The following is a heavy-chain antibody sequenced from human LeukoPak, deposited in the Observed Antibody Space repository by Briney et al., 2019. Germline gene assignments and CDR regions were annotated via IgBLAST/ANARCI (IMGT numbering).Heavy chain of an antibody. Sequence: PGGSLRLSCTASGFTFGDYAMSWFRQAPGKGLEWVGFIRSKAYGGTTEYAASVKGRFTISRDDSKSIAYLQMNSLKTEDTAVYYCTRVGFPAYYYYYMDVWGKGTTVTVSS. CDR1: GFTFGDYA. V-gene: IGHV3-49*03. J-gene: IGHJ6*03. CDR2: IRSKAYGGTT. CDR3: TRVGFPAYYYYYMDV. D-gene: IGHD3-10*01.